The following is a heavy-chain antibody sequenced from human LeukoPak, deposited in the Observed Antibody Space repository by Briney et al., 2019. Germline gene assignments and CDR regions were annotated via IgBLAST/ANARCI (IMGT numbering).Heavy chain of an antibody. V-gene: IGHV4-4*07. CDR2: IYTSGST. D-gene: IGHD5-18*01. CDR3: ARDQSDTAMATLDY. J-gene: IGHJ4*02. Sequence: SETLSLTCTVSGGSISSYYWSWIRQPAGKGLEWIGRIYTSGSTNYNPSLKSRVTMSVDTSKNQFSLKLSSVTAADTAVYYCARDQSDTAMATLDYRGQGTLVTVSS. CDR1: GGSISSYY.